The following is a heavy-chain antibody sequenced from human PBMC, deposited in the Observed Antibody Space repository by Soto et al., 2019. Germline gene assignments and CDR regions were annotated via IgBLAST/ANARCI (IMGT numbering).Heavy chain of an antibody. CDR2: ITGSGGGT. V-gene: IGHV3-23*01. CDR1: GFTFSSYA. CDR3: AKDSMGVFSGDYVES. Sequence: VGSLRLSCASSGFTFSSYAMSCVRQSPGKGLEWVSTITGSGGGTYYPDSVKGRFTISRDNSRNTLYLQINSLRAEDTAIYFCAKDSMGVFSGDYVESLGQGTLVNVS. J-gene: IGHJ4*02. D-gene: IGHD1-26*01.